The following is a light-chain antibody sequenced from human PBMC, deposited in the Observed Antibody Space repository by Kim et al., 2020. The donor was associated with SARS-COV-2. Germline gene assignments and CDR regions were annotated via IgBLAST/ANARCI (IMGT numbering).Light chain of an antibody. CDR2: SAS. J-gene: IGKJ2*03. CDR3: QQYGSSPPYS. V-gene: IGKV3-20*01. CDR1: QSISSNF. Sequence: SPGERATLSCRASQSISSNFLAWYQQKLGQAPRLLIHSASSRATGIPDRFSGSGSGTDFFLTISRLEPEDFAVYYCQQYGSSPPYSFGQGTKLEIK.